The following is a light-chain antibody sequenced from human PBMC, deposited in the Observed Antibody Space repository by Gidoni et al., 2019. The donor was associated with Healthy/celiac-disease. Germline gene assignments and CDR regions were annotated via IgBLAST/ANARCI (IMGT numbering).Light chain of an antibody. CDR1: RSDVCGYHY. CDR3: SSYTSSSSWV. J-gene: IGLJ3*02. V-gene: IGLV2-14*01. Sequence: QSDLTQPASVSGSPGQSITISCTGTRSDVCGYHYGSWYQPHPGKAPKLMIYEVSKRPSGVSNRFSGSKSGNTASLTISGLQAEDEADYYCSSYTSSSSWVFGGGTKLTVL. CDR2: EVS.